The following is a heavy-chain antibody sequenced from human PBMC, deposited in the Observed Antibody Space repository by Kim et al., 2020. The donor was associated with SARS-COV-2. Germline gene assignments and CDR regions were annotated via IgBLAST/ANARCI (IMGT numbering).Heavy chain of an antibody. J-gene: IGHJ4*02. V-gene: IGHV3-74*01. Sequence: GRFHISRDDAKNTLYLQMNSLRAEDTAVYYCASGGGYYDSSGYYYGGRDYWGQGTLVTVSS. D-gene: IGHD3-22*01. CDR3: ASGGGYYDSSGYYYGGRDY.